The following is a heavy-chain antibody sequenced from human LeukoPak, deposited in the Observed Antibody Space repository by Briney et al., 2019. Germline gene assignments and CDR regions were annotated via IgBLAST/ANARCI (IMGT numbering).Heavy chain of an antibody. V-gene: IGHV3-30-3*01. CDR3: GRDFFESSGYYYVVH. CDR2: ISYDGSNK. CDR1: GFTFSSYA. D-gene: IGHD3-22*01. J-gene: IGHJ4*02. Sequence: GGSLRLSCAASGFTFSSYAMHWVRQAPGKGLEWVAVISYDGSNKYYADSVKGRFTISRDNSKNTLYLQMNSLRAEDTAVYYCGRDFFESSGYYYVVHWGQGTLVTVSS.